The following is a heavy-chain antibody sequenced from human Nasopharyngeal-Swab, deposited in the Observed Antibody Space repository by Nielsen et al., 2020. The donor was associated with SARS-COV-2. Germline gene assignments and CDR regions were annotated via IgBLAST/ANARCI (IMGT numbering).Heavy chain of an antibody. J-gene: IGHJ4*02. V-gene: IGHV3-48*03. CDR2: ISSSGSTI. D-gene: IGHD6-19*01. Sequence: GESLKISCAASGFTFSSYEMNWVRQAPGKGLEWVSYISSSGSTIYYADSVKGRFTISRDNVKNSLYLRMNSLRAEDTAAYYCAPSSGWYYFDYWGQGTLVTVSS. CDR3: APSSGWYYFDY. CDR1: GFTFSSYE.